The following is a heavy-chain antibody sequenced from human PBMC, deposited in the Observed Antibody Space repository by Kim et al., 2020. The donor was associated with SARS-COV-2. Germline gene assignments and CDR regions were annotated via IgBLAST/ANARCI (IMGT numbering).Heavy chain of an antibody. V-gene: IGHV4-34*01. Sequence: SETLSLTCAVYGGPFNDNYWSWIRQPPGKGLEWIGEINRSGGTNYNPSLKSRFTISVDTFKNQFSLHLNSVTAADTAVYYCARRVTRFYYMDVWDKGATVTVSS. J-gene: IGHJ6*03. CDR1: GGPFNDNY. CDR2: INRSGGT. D-gene: IGHD3-10*01. CDR3: ARRVTRFYYMDV.